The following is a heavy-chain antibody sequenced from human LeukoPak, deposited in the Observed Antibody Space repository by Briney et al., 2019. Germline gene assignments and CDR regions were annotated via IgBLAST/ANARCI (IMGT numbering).Heavy chain of an antibody. CDR2: ISGSDGST. J-gene: IGHJ4*02. V-gene: IGHV3-23*01. D-gene: IGHD5-12*01. Sequence: PGGSLRLSCAASGFTFSSYGISWVRQAPGKGLEWVSAISGSDGSTYYADSVKGRFTISRDNSKNTLYLQMNSLRAEDTAVYYCAKNTAGYSGYDNPYFDYWGQGTLVTVSS. CDR1: GFTFSSYG. CDR3: AKNTAGYSGYDNPYFDY.